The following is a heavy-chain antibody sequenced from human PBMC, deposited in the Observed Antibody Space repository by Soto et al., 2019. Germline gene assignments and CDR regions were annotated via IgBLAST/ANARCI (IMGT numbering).Heavy chain of an antibody. J-gene: IGHJ6*02. V-gene: IGHV1-69*12. CDR2: IIPIFGTA. CDR1: GGTFSSYA. CDR3: ARGQGVGYSYYYYGMDV. Sequence: QVQLVQSGAEVKKPGSSVKVSCKASGGTFSSYAISWVRQAPGQGLEWMGGIIPIFGTANYAQKFQGRVTVTADESTSTACMELSSLRSEDTAVYYCARGQGVGYSYYYYGMDVWGQGTTVTVSS. D-gene: IGHD3-3*01.